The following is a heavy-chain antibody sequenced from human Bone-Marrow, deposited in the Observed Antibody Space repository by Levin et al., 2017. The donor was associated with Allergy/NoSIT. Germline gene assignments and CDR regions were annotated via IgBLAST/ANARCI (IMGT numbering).Heavy chain of an antibody. CDR3: ATGRGYDYVWGPGRNAFDI. D-gene: IGHD3-16*01. V-gene: IGHV1-24*01. CDR2: FDPEDGET. Sequence: GESLKISCKVSGYTLTELSMHWVRQAPGKGLEWMGGFDPEDGETIYAQKFQGRVTMTEDTSTDTAYMELSSLRSEDTAVYYCATGRGYDYVWGPGRNAFDIWGQGTMVTVSS. CDR1: GYTLTELS. J-gene: IGHJ3*02.